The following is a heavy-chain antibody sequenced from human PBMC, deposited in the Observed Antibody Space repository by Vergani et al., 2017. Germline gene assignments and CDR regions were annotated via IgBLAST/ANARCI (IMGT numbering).Heavy chain of an antibody. CDR3: ARDVTGTTRGGWFDT. CDR2: MNPKSGNT. CDR1: GYSFSSYD. D-gene: IGHD1-20*01. V-gene: IGHV1-8*03. Sequence: QVQLVQSGAEVKKPGASVKVSCKASGYSFSSYDINWVRQATGQGPEWMGWMNPKSGNTGYAQKFQGRVTISRNTSISTAYMELSSLRSEDTAVYYCARDVTGTTRGGWFDTWGQGTLVTVSS. J-gene: IGHJ5*02.